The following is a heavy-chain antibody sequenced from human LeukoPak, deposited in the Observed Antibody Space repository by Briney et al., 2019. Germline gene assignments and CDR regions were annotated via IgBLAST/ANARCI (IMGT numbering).Heavy chain of an antibody. CDR3: ARDLRDKNNLYYGFDY. CDR1: GGSFSGYY. CDR2: INHSGST. Sequence: SETLSLTCAVYGGSFSGYYWSWIRQPPGKGLEWIGEINHSGSTNYNPSLKSRVTISVDTSKNQFSLKLSSVTAADTAVYYCARDLRDKNNLYYGFDYWGQGTLVTVSS. J-gene: IGHJ4*02. D-gene: IGHD3-10*01. V-gene: IGHV4-34*01.